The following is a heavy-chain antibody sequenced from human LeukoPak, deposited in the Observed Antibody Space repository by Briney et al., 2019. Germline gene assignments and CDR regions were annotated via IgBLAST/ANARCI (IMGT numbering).Heavy chain of an antibody. CDR3: TTDPPTRY. Sequence: GGSLRLSCTTSGFTFGDYTITWIRQSPGKGLEWVCFIRKKGDGGTPEYAASVKGRFTVSRDDSKSIAYLQMNSLKTEDTAVYYCTTDPPTRYWGQGTLVSVSS. V-gene: IGHV3-49*03. J-gene: IGHJ4*02. CDR1: GFTFGDYT. CDR2: IRKKGDGGTP. D-gene: IGHD2-15*01.